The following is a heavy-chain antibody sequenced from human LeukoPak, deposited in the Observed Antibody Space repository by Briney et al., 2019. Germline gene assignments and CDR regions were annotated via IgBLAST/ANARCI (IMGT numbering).Heavy chain of an antibody. CDR1: GGSISSYY. Sequence: SETLSLTCTVSGGSISSYYWSWIRQPPGKGLEWIGYIYYSGSTNYNPSLKSRVTISVDTSKNQFSLKLSSVTAADTAVYFRARGNYDTSGYYHDAFDIWGQGTMVTVSS. CDR3: ARGNYDTSGYYHDAFDI. V-gene: IGHV4-59*01. CDR2: IYYSGST. D-gene: IGHD3-22*01. J-gene: IGHJ3*02.